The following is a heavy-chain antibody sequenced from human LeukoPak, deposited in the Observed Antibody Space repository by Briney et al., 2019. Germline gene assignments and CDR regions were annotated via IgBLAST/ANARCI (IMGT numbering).Heavy chain of an antibody. V-gene: IGHV3-23*01. CDR2: ISVSGNT. CDR1: GFTLSSYA. CDR3: AKDDGWLVREDGFDM. Sequence: GGSLRLSCAASGFTLSSYAMSWVRQGPGKGLEWVSAISVSGNTYHADSVKGRFTISRDSSKNTLYLQMNSLRAEDTAVYYCAKDDGWLVREDGFDMWGQGTMVTVSS. J-gene: IGHJ3*02. D-gene: IGHD6-19*01.